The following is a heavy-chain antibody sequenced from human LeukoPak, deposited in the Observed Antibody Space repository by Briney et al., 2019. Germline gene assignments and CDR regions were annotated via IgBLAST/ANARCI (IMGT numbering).Heavy chain of an antibody. CDR1: GFTFSNYG. Sequence: GGSLRLSWAASGFTFSNYGMSWVRRAPEKGLEWVSTISGSGYSTYYAPSVKGRFTISRDNSKNTLYLQMNSLRAEDTAVYYCAKHIMTGTWSFDSWGQGTLVTVSS. CDR2: ISGSGYST. CDR3: AKHIMTGTWSFDS. D-gene: IGHD3-9*01. J-gene: IGHJ4*02. V-gene: IGHV3-23*01.